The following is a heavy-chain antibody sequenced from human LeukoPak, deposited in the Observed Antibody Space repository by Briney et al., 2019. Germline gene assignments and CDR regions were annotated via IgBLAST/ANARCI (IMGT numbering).Heavy chain of an antibody. CDR1: GLTVGSNY. Sequence: PGGSLRLSCAASGLTVGSNYMTWVRQAPGKGLEWVSVIYSGGSTYYADSVKGRFTISRDNSKNTLYLQMNSLRAEDTAVYYCARLAAAHHFDYWGLGTLVPVSS. CDR3: ARLAAAHHFDY. V-gene: IGHV3-66*04. J-gene: IGHJ4*02. D-gene: IGHD6-13*01. CDR2: IYSGGST.